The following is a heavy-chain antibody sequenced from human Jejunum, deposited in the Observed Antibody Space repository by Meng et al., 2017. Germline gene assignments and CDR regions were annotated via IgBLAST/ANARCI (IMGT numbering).Heavy chain of an antibody. CDR1: GYTFTDYY. D-gene: IGHD1-26*01. Sequence: QVQLVQSGAEVKKPGASVKVSCKASGYTFTDYYMHWVRQAPGQGLEWMGWINPNSGGTDYAQNFQGRVTMTRDTSIYTAYMELSRLRSDDTAVYYCARASSVGATRGGFDYWGQGTLVTVSS. CDR3: ARASSVGATRGGFDY. CDR2: INPNSGGT. J-gene: IGHJ4*02. V-gene: IGHV1-2*02.